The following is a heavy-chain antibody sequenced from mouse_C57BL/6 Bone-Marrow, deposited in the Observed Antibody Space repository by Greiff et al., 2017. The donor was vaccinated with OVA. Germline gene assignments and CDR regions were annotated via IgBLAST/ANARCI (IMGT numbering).Heavy chain of an antibody. CDR2: INPNNGGT. CDR3: ARYPLWLPFSYYFDY. V-gene: IGHV1-22*01. J-gene: IGHJ2*01. D-gene: IGHD2-2*01. CDR1: GYTFTDYN. Sequence: EVQLQQSGPELVKPGASVKMSCKASGYTFTDYNMHWVKQSHGKSLEWIGYINPNNGGTSYNQKFKGKATLTVNKSSSTAYMELRSLTSEDSAVYYCARYPLWLPFSYYFDYWGQGTTLTVSS.